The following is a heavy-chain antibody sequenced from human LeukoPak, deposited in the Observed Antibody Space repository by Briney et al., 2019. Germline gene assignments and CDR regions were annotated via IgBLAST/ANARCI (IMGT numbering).Heavy chain of an antibody. CDR2: ITSNGGNT. D-gene: IGHD3-10*01. J-gene: IGHJ3*02. CDR3: ARRYYYDSSDI. V-gene: IGHV3-20*04. Sequence: GGSLRLSCAASGFTFDDYGMNWVRQAPGKGLEWVSGITSNGGNTGYADSVKGRFAISRDNAKNSLYLQMNSLRAEDTALYYCARRYYYDSSDIWGQGTVVTVSS. CDR1: GFTFDDYG.